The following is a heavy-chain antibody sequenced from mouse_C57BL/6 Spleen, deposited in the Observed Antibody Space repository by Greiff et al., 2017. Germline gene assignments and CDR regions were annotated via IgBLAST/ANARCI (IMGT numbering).Heavy chain of an antibody. V-gene: IGHV1-42*01. CDR1: GYSFTGYY. J-gene: IGHJ3*01. CDR2: INPSTGGT. Sequence: EVQLQQSGPELVKPGASVKISCKASGYSFTGYYMNWVKQSPEKSLEWIGDINPSTGGTTYNQKFKAKATLTVDKSSSTAYMQLQSLTSEDSAVXRCASDYDGYYPMAYWGQGTLVTVSA. D-gene: IGHD2-3*01. CDR3: ASDYDGYYPMAY.